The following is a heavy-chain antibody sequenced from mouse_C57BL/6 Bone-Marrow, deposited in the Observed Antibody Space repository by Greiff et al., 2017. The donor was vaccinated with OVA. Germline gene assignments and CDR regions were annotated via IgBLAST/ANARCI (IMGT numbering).Heavy chain of an antibody. V-gene: IGHV1-64*01. Sequence: QVQLQQPGAELVQPGASVKLSCKASGYTFTSYWMHWVKQRPGQGLEWIGMIHPNSGSTNYNEKFKSKATLTVDKSSSTAYMQLSSLTSEDSAVDYCATDDDWYYDVWGTGTTVTVAT. CDR3: ATDDDWYYDV. CDR2: IHPNSGST. D-gene: IGHD2-12*01. J-gene: IGHJ1*03. CDR1: GYTFTSYW.